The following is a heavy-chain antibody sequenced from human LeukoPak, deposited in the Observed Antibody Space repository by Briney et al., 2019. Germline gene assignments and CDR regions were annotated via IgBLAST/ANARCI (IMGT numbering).Heavy chain of an antibody. J-gene: IGHJ6*02. CDR1: GFTFSNAW. D-gene: IGHD5-24*01. Sequence: PGRSLRLSCAASGFTFSNAWMGWVRQAPGKGLEWVGRIKSKTNGGTTDYAAPVKGRFTISRDDSKDMLYVQMNSLKSEDTAVYYCTTGLMGLWGQGTTVTVSS. CDR3: TTGLMGL. V-gene: IGHV3-15*01. CDR2: IKSKTNGGTT.